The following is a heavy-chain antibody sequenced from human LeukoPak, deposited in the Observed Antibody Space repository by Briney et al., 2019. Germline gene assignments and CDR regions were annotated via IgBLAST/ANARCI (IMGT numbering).Heavy chain of an antibody. CDR1: GFTFSSYG. CDR2: ISGSGGST. CDR3: AKGLPRGYDFWSRYYANFDY. J-gene: IGHJ4*02. V-gene: IGHV3-23*01. D-gene: IGHD3-3*01. Sequence: GGTLRLSCAASGFTFSSYGMSWVRQAPGKGLEWVSAISGSGGSTYYADSVKGRFTISRDNSKNTLYLQMNSLRAEDTAVYYCAKGLPRGYDFWSRYYANFDYWGQGTLVTVSS.